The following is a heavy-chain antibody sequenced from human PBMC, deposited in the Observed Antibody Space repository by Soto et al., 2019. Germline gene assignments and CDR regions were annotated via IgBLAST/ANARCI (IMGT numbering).Heavy chain of an antibody. Sequence: SETLSLTCTVSGGSISSSSYYWGWIRQPPGKGLEWIGSIYYSGSTYYNPSLKSRVTISVDTSKNQFSLKLSSVTAADTAVYYCASEMATIRTGVDYWGQGTPVTVS. CDR2: IYYSGST. CDR1: GGSISSSSYY. J-gene: IGHJ4*02. CDR3: ASEMATIRTGVDY. D-gene: IGHD7-27*01. V-gene: IGHV4-39*01.